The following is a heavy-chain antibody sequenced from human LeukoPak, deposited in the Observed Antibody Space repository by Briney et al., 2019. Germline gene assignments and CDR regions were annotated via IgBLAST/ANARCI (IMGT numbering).Heavy chain of an antibody. CDR1: GYTFTSYE. Sequence: ASVKVSCKASGYTFTSYEINWVRQATGQGLEWMGWMNPNSGNTGYAQKFQGRVTMTRNTSISTAYMELSSLRSEDTAVYYCARGLTYCSSTSCYTSDYWGQGTLVTVSS. CDR3: ARGLTYCSSTSCYTSDY. D-gene: IGHD2-2*02. J-gene: IGHJ4*02. CDR2: MNPNSGNT. V-gene: IGHV1-8*01.